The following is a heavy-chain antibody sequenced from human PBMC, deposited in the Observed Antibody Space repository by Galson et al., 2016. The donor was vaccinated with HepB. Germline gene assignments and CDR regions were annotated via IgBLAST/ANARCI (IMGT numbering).Heavy chain of an antibody. J-gene: IGHJ3*02. CDR2: ISTSGHI. D-gene: IGHD2-15*01. CDR3: VRLLWPATRGAFHI. V-gene: IGHV4-4*07. CDR1: GGSITSDY. Sequence: SETLSLTCTVPGGSITSDYWSWIRQPAGKGLEWIGRISTSGHIKYNPSLESRVTMSVDTSKNQFSLSRSSVTAADTAVYYCVRLLWPATRGAFHIWGQGTMVTVSS.